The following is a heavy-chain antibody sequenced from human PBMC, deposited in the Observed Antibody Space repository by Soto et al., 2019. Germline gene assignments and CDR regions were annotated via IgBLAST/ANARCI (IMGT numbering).Heavy chain of an antibody. CDR3: ARHRRDCSGGSCYSENSGYNYYFDY. Sequence: SETLSLTCTVTGGSISSYYWSWIRQPPGKGLEWIGYIYYSGSTNYNPSLKSRVTISVDTSKNQFSLKLSSVTAADTAVYYCARHRRDCSGGSCYSENSGYNYYFDYWGQGTLVTVSS. D-gene: IGHD2-15*01. J-gene: IGHJ4*02. CDR1: GGSISSYY. V-gene: IGHV4-59*08. CDR2: IYYSGST.